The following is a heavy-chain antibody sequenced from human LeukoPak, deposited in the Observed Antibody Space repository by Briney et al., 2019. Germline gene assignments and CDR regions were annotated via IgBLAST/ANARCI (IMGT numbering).Heavy chain of an antibody. Sequence: GGSLRLSCEASGFTFSTYGMSWVRQAPGKGLEWVSAISGSGGSTYYADSVKGRFTISRDNSKNTMYLQMNSLRAEDTAVYYCAKRIQSAMAMGYWGQGTLVTVSS. J-gene: IGHJ4*02. CDR3: AKRIQSAMAMGY. CDR2: ISGSGGST. CDR1: GFTFSTYG. V-gene: IGHV3-23*01. D-gene: IGHD5-18*01.